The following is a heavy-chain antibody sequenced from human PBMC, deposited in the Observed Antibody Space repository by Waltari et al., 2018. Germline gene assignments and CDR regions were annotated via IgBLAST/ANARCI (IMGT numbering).Heavy chain of an antibody. CDR2: AYYSVRP. V-gene: IGHV4-59*11. Sequence: HVQLQESGPRLVKPSETLSLICTVSGASMKSHYWSWLRQTPGKGLEWIGYAYYSVRPTYNPSLKSRVSISVDTSKNEVSLRLTSVTAADTAVYFCARERETPAPASGPNWFDSWGQGALVIVSS. D-gene: IGHD5-12*01. CDR1: GASMKSHY. CDR3: ARERETPAPASGPNWFDS. J-gene: IGHJ5*01.